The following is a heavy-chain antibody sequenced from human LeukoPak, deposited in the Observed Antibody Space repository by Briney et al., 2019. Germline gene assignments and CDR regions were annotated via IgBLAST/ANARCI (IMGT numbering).Heavy chain of an antibody. Sequence: PSQTLSLTCTVSGGSISSGDYYWSWIRQPPGEGLEWIGYIYHSGSTYYNPSLKSRVTISVDTSKNQFSLKLSSVTAADTAVYYCARGAVWGSYNYFDYWGQGTLVTVSS. CDR2: IYHSGST. CDR1: GGSISSGDYY. D-gene: IGHD3-16*01. V-gene: IGHV4-30-4*01. J-gene: IGHJ4*02. CDR3: ARGAVWGSYNYFDY.